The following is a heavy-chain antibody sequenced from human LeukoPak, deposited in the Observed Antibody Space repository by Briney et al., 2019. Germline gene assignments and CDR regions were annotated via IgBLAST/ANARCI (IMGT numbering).Heavy chain of an antibody. D-gene: IGHD3-10*01. CDR3: ARVEGGARLWFRELSPYYYMDV. V-gene: IGHV3-21*01. J-gene: IGHJ6*03. CDR1: GFTFSSYS. CDR2: ISSSSSYI. Sequence: GGSLRLSCAASGFTFSSYSMNWVRQAPGKGLEWVSSISSSSSYIYYADSVKGRFTISRDNAKNSLYLQMNSLRAEDTAVYYCARVEGGARLWFRELSPYYYMDVCGKGTTVTVSS.